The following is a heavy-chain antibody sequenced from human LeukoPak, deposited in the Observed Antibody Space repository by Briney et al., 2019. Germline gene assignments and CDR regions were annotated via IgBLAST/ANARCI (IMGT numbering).Heavy chain of an antibody. CDR1: GFTFSSYA. CDR2: ISGSGDNT. V-gene: IGHV3-23*01. Sequence: GGSLRLSCAASGFTFSSYAMSWVRQAPGKGLEWVSGISGSGDNTYYADSVKGRFTISGDNSKNTLYVQVNSLGTEDTAAYYCAKGSYYDSSGSFYFDYWGQGTLVTVSS. CDR3: AKGSYYDSSGSFYFDY. D-gene: IGHD3-22*01. J-gene: IGHJ4*02.